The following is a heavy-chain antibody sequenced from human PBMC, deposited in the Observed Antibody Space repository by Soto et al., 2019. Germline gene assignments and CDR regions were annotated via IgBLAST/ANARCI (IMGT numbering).Heavy chain of an antibody. D-gene: IGHD3-22*01. CDR2: IYYSGST. CDR1: GGSISSGYYY. CDR3: ARDPGPYDSSGYYYREVGY. Sequence: LSLTCTVSGGSISSGYYYWSWNRQPPGKGLEWIGYIYYSGSTYYNPSLKSRVTISVDTSKNQFSLKLSSVTAADTAVYYCARDPGPYDSSGYYYREVGYWGQGTLVTVSS. J-gene: IGHJ4*02. V-gene: IGHV4-30-4*01.